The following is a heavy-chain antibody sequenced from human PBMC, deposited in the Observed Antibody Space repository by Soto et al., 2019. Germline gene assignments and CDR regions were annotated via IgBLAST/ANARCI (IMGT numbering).Heavy chain of an antibody. V-gene: IGHV1-69*12. CDR1: GGTFSSYA. J-gene: IGHJ6*02. Sequence: QVQLVQSGAEVKKPGSSAKVSCKASGGTFSSYAISWVRQAPGQGLEWRGGIIPIFGTANYAQKFQGRVTIPADESTSTDYMELSSLRSEDTAVYYCAATVTTFLVYYGMDVWGQGTTVTVSS. CDR3: AATVTTFLVYYGMDV. D-gene: IGHD4-17*01. CDR2: IIPIFGTA.